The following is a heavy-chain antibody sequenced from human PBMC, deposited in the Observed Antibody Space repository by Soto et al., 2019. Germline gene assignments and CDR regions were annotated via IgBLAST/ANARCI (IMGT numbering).Heavy chain of an antibody. V-gene: IGHV3-33*01. J-gene: IGHJ5*02. CDR1: GFTFSSYG. Sequence: LRLSCAASGFTFSSYGMHWVRQAPGKGLEWVAVIWYDGSNKYYADSVKGRFTISRDNSKNTLYLQMNSLRAEDTAVYYCAREDRIAVAGYNWFDPWGQGTLVTVSS. D-gene: IGHD6-19*01. CDR2: IWYDGSNK. CDR3: AREDRIAVAGYNWFDP.